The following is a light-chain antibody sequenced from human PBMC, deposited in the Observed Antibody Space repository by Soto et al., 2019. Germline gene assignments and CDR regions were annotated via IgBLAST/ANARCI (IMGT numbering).Light chain of an antibody. CDR1: QSVRNSY. CDR3: QQYDISPTWT. Sequence: IVLTQSPGTLSLSPGDRATLSCMASQSVRNSYLAWYQQKPGQAPRLLIYGTSTRATGIPDRFSGSGSGTDFTPTISRLEPEDFAVYYCQQYDISPTWTCGQGTKVDI. CDR2: GTS. J-gene: IGKJ1*01. V-gene: IGKV3-20*01.